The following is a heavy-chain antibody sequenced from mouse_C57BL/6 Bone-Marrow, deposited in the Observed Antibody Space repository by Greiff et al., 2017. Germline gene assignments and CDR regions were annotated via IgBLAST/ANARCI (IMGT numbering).Heavy chain of an antibody. Sequence: VKLQESGAELVKPGASVKLSCKASGYTFTSYWMQWVKQRPGQGLEWIGEIDPSDSYTNYNQKFKGKATLTVDTSSSTAYMQLSSLTSEDSAVYYCARVRDWGIAYWGQGTLVTVSA. CDR3: ARVRDWGIAY. CDR2: IDPSDSYT. J-gene: IGHJ3*01. V-gene: IGHV1-50*01. CDR1: GYTFTSYW.